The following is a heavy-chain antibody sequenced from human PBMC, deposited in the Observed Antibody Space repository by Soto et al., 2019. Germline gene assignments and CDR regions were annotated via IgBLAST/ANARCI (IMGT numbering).Heavy chain of an antibody. Sequence: SETLSLTCTVSGGSISSSSYYWGWIRQPPGKGLEWIGSIYYSGNTYYNPSLKSRVTISVDTAKNQFSLKLSSVTAADTAVYYCARQYYFGSGSYYNQPFDFWGQGTLVPVSS. CDR2: IYYSGNT. CDR1: GGSISSSSYY. V-gene: IGHV4-39*01. D-gene: IGHD3-10*01. CDR3: ARQYYFGSGSYYNQPFDF. J-gene: IGHJ4*02.